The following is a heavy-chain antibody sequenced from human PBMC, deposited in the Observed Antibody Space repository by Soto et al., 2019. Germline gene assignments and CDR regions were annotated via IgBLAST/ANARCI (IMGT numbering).Heavy chain of an antibody. Sequence: EVQLLESGGGLVQPGGSLRLSCAASGFTFSSYAMSWVRQAPGKGLEWVSAISGSAVSTYYADSVKGRFTISRDNSKSTLYPERTSLRADGPAGYYCFKEPFPPPPPAPGPYGMDVWGQGTTVTVSS. J-gene: IGHJ6*02. CDR1: GFTFSSYA. D-gene: IGHD2-2*01. V-gene: IGHV3-23*01. CDR2: ISGSAVST. CDR3: FKEPFPPPPPAPGPYGMDV.